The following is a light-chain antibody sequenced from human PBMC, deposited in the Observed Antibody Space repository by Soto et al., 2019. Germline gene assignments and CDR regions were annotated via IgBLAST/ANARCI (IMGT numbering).Light chain of an antibody. J-gene: IGKJ1*01. CDR3: QQYGNSWT. Sequence: SVFILSPSTLSFAPGERAPLSRRASQSVSSSYLAWYQQKPGQAPRLLIYGASSRATGIPDRFSGSGSGTDFTLTISRLEPEDFAVYYCQQYGNSWTFGQGTKVDI. CDR2: GAS. CDR1: QSVSSSY. V-gene: IGKV3-20*01.